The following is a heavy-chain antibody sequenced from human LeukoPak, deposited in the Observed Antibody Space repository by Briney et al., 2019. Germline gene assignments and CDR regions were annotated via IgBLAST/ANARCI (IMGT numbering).Heavy chain of an antibody. CDR2: ISSTGSTI. CDR1: GFTFSSYE. J-gene: IGHJ6*02. D-gene: IGHD5-18*01. CDR3: ARDARGYGINYYYYFGMDV. Sequence: GGSLRLSCAASGFTFSSYEMNWVRQAPGKGLEWVSYISSTGSTIYYADSVKGRFTISRDNAKNSLYLQMNRLRAEDTAVYYCARDARGYGINYYYYFGMDVWGQGTTVTVSS. V-gene: IGHV3-48*03.